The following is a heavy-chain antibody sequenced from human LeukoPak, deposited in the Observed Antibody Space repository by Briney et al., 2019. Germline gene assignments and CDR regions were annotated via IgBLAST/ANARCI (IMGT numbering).Heavy chain of an antibody. CDR1: GFTFSSYW. D-gene: IGHD3-3*01. CDR3: ARDRTDYDFWTHQYYYYMDV. CDR2: LKQDESEE. Sequence: GGSLRLSCAASGFTFSSYWMSWVRQAPGKGLEWVAKLKQDESEEYYVDSVKGRFTISRDNAKNSLYLQMNSLRAEDTAVYYCARDRTDYDFWTHQYYYYMDVWGKGTTVTVSS. J-gene: IGHJ6*03. V-gene: IGHV3-7*01.